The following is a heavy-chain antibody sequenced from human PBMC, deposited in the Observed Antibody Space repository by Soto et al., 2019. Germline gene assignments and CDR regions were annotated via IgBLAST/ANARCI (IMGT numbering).Heavy chain of an antibody. CDR2: IYPGDSDT. V-gene: IGHV5-51*01. J-gene: IGHJ6*02. CDR1: GYSFTSYW. D-gene: IGHD6-13*01. Sequence: GESLKISCKGSGYSFTSYWIGWVRQMPEKGLEWMGIIYPGDSDTRYSPSFQGQVTISADKSISTAYLQWSSLKASDTAMYYCARGVGSRSWYSKNYGMDGWGQGNTVTVSS. CDR3: ARGVGSRSWYSKNYGMDG.